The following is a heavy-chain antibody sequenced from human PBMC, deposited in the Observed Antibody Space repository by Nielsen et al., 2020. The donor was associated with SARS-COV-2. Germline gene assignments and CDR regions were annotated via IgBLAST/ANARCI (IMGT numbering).Heavy chain of an antibody. J-gene: IGHJ5*02. CDR2: ISVYNGNT. Sequence: VSRMASLYTLTSYGCSCVRQAPGPPLEWMGWISVYNGNTNYAQKLQGRVTMTTDTSTSTAYMELRSVRSDDTAVYYCARAYWASCWYDDFDNWFDPWGQGTLVTVSS. CDR1: LYTLTSYG. CDR3: ARAYWASCWYDDFDNWFDP. D-gene: IGHD6-13*01. V-gene: IGHV1-18*01.